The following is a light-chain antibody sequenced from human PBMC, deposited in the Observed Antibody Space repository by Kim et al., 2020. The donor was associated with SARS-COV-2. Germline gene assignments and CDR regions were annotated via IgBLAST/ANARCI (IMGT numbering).Light chain of an antibody. CDR1: QSINKW. CDR3: QQYNSYPYT. J-gene: IGKJ2*01. CDR2: QAS. Sequence: SAAVGDRVIIDCRASQSINKWLAWYQQKPGKAPKLLVYQASNLETGVPSRFSGSGSGTEFSLTISSLQPDDLATYFCQQYNSYPYTFGQGTKLEI. V-gene: IGKV1-5*03.